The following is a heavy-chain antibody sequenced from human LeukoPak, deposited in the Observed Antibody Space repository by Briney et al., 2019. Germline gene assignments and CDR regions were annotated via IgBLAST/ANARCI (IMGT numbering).Heavy chain of an antibody. CDR2: INHSGNT. V-gene: IGHV4-34*01. D-gene: IGHD6-19*01. Sequence: SETLSLTCAVYGGSSSIYYWSWIRQPPGKGLEWIGEINHSGNTNYNPSLKSRVTTSVDTSKNQFPLKLSSVTAADTAVYYCARVIRNISVTGTDAFDIWGRGTMVTVSS. CDR1: GGSSSIYY. CDR3: ARVIRNISVTGTDAFDI. J-gene: IGHJ3*02.